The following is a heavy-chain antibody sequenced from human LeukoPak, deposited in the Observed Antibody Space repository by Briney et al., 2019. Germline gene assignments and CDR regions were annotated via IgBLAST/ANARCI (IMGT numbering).Heavy chain of an antibody. CDR3: AREFYSGSYYNWFDP. D-gene: IGHD1-26*01. J-gene: IGHJ5*02. CDR1: GYTFTSYD. Sequence: GASVKVSCKASGYTFTSYDINWVRQATGQGLEWMGWMNPNSGNTGYAQKFQGRVTITRNTSISTAYMELSSLRSEDTAVYYCAREFYSGSYYNWFDPWGQGTLVTVSS. V-gene: IGHV1-8*03. CDR2: MNPNSGNT.